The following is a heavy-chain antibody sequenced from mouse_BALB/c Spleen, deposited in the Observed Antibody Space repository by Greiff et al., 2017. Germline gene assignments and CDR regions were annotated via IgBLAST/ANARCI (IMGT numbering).Heavy chain of an antibody. V-gene: IGHV5-4*02. CDR1: GFTFSGYY. J-gene: IGHJ2*01. CDR2: ISDGGSYT. Sequence: EVQLVESGGGLVKPGGSLKLSCAASGFTFSGYYMYWVRQTPEKRLEWVATISDGGSYTYYPDSVKGRFTISRDNAKNNLYLQMSSLKSEDTAMYYCARAGSKEYFDYWGQGTTLTVSA. CDR3: ARAGSKEYFDY.